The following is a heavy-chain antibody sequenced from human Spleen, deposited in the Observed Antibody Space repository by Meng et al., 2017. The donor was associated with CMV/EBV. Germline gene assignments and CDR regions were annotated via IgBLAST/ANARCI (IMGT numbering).Heavy chain of an antibody. J-gene: IGHJ4*02. V-gene: IGHV3-21*01. Sequence: GESLKISCAASGFTFSSYAMTWVRQAPGKGLEWVSSISSSSSYIYYADSVKGRFTISRDNAKNSLYLQMNSLRAEDTAVYYCAGGPYYYDSSGYSYWGQGTLVTVSS. CDR2: ISSSSSYI. CDR1: GFTFSSYA. CDR3: AGGPYYYDSSGYSY. D-gene: IGHD3-22*01.